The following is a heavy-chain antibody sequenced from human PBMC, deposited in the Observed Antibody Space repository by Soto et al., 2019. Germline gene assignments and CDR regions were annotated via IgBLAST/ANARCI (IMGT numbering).Heavy chain of an antibody. CDR3: ARGYGRNFAY. CDR2: IYSNGGT. J-gene: IGHJ4*02. D-gene: IGHD5-18*01. V-gene: IGHV4-59*12. Sequence: PSETLSLTCTVSGDSIGTYNWGWIRQPPGKRLEWIGYIYSNGGTSYNPALKSRVTISADTSTNQFSLRLSSVTAGDTAVYYCARGYGRNFAYWGQGTLVTVSS. CDR1: GDSIGTYN.